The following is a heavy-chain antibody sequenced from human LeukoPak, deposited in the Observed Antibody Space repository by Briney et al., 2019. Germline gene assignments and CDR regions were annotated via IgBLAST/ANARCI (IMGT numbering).Heavy chain of an antibody. CDR2: ISSTSSYI. V-gene: IGHV3-21*01. D-gene: IGHD3-10*02. J-gene: IGHJ4*02. Sequence: PGGSLRLSCAASGFIFITYNMNWVRQAPGKGLEWVSSISSTSSYIYYADSVKGRFTISRDNAKNSLYLQMNSLRAEDTAVYYCARDLGITMSHDYWGQGTLVTVSS. CDR3: ARDLGITMSHDY. CDR1: GFIFITYN.